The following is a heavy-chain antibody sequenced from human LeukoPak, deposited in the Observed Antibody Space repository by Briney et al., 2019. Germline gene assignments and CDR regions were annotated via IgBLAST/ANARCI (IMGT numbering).Heavy chain of an antibody. Sequence: SETLSLTCTVSGGSISSSSYYWGWIRQPPGKGLEWIGSLYYSGSAYYNPSLKSRVTISVDTSKNQFSLKLSSVTAADTAVYYCARRELSTMDYWGQGTLVTVSS. J-gene: IGHJ4*02. CDR1: GGSISSSSYY. D-gene: IGHD2-2*01. CDR3: ARRELSTMDY. V-gene: IGHV4-39*01. CDR2: LYYSGSA.